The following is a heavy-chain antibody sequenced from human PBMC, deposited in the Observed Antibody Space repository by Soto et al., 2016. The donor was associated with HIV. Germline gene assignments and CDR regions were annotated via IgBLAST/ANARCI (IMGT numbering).Heavy chain of an antibody. Sequence: QVQLVQSGAEVKKPGASVKVSCKASGYTFTTYGISWVRQAPGQGLEWMGWISAYNGNTNYAQKLQDRATMTTDTSTSTAYMELRSLRSDDTAVYYCARDRDTMVRGVIPLFDYWGQGTLVTVSS. CDR2: ISAYNGNT. V-gene: IGHV1-18*01. D-gene: IGHD3-10*01. J-gene: IGHJ4*02. CDR1: GYTFTTYG. CDR3: ARDRDTMVRGVIPLFDY.